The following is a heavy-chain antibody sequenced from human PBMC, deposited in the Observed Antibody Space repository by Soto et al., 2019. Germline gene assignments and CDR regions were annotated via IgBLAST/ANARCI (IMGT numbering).Heavy chain of an antibody. CDR2: IHYSGSHT. V-gene: IGHV3-11*03. D-gene: IGHD2-2*01. Sequence: SWGNIRNYYWSCILKPQGKGLEWIGYIHYSGSHTNYADSVKGRFTISRDNAKNSLYLQMNSLRVDDTAVYYCARLLSTSWYRPAYYLGQGILVTVSS. CDR3: ARLLSTSWYRPAYY. CDR1: WGNIRNYY. J-gene: IGHJ4*02.